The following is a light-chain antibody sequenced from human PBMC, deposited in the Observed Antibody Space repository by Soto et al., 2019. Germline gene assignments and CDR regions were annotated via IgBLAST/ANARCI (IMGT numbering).Light chain of an antibody. V-gene: IGKV1-17*03. CDR3: QHYYTYSLP. J-gene: IGKJ5*01. CDR2: AAS. Sequence: DIHMTQSPSGSSGSVVDRVTITFRASRGIGNFLAWFHQKPGKVPRRLIYAASSLQSGVPSRFSGSGSGTEFTLTISSLQPDDFATYFSQHYYTYSLPFGQGTRLEIK. CDR1: RGIGNF.